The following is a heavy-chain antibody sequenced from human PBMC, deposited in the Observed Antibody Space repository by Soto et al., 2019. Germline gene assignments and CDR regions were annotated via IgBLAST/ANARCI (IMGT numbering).Heavy chain of an antibody. D-gene: IGHD3-22*01. CDR3: ARDPYYYDSHYYYGVDV. V-gene: IGHV3-7*01. CDR1: GFSFNRHW. CDR2: IKQDGNEE. J-gene: IGHJ6*02. Sequence: LRLSCAASGFSFNRHWMSWVRHAGGELLEWGASIKQDGNEEYYVDSVKGRFTISRDNADNSLSLQMNSLRADDTAVYYCARDPYYYDSHYYYGVDVWGQGTTVTVSS.